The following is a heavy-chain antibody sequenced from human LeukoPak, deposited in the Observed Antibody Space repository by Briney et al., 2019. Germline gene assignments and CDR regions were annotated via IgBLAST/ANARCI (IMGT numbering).Heavy chain of an antibody. D-gene: IGHD3-16*01. CDR1: GGSISSSSYY. Sequence: SETLSLTCTVSGGSISSSSYYWGWIRQPPGKGLEWIGSIYYSGSTYYNPSLKSRVTISVDTSKNQFSLKLSSVTAADTAVYYCARDGGAAANYWGQGTLVTVSS. V-gene: IGHV4-39*07. J-gene: IGHJ4*02. CDR2: IYYSGST. CDR3: ARDGGAAANY.